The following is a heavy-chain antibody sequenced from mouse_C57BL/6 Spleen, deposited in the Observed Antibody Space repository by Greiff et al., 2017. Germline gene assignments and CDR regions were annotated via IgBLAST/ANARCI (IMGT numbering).Heavy chain of an antibody. CDR3: ARGTYYDYFYFDY. J-gene: IGHJ2*01. Sequence: VQLQQPGTELVKPGASVKLSCKASGYTFTSYWMHWVKQRPGQGLEWVGNINPSNGGTNYNEKFKSKATLTVDKSSSTAYMQLSSLTSEDSAVYYCARGTYYDYFYFDYWGQGTTLTVSS. V-gene: IGHV1-53*01. CDR2: INPSNGGT. D-gene: IGHD2-4*01. CDR1: GYTFTSYW.